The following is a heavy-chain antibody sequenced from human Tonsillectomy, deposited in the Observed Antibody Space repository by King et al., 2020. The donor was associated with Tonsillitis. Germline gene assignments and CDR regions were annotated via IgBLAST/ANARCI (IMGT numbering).Heavy chain of an antibody. V-gene: IGHV3-33*01. D-gene: IGHD3-22*01. Sequence: VQLVQSGGGVVQPGTSLRLSCAASGFTFSSFGMHWVRQAPGKGLEWVALIWFDGSNKYYAESVKGRLTISREDSNNALYLQMNSLRAEDTAVYYCARDFTAYYYDSSDYYPPGYWGQGTLVTVSS. CDR1: GFTFSSFG. CDR2: IWFDGSNK. CDR3: ARDFTAYYYDSSDYYPPGY. J-gene: IGHJ4*02.